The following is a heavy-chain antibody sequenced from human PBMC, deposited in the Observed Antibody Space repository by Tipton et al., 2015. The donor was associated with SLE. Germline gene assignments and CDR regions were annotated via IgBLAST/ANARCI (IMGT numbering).Heavy chain of an antibody. CDR2: IYYSGSA. Sequence: TLSLTCSVSGGSISSEGYRWTWIRQHPGKGLEWTGYIYYSGSAYYNPSLKSRVSILVDTSKNQFSLKLSSATAADTAVYYCARDYGENWLDPWGQGTLVTVSS. CDR3: ARDYGENWLDP. V-gene: IGHV4-31*03. J-gene: IGHJ5*02. D-gene: IGHD4-17*01. CDR1: GGSISSEGYR.